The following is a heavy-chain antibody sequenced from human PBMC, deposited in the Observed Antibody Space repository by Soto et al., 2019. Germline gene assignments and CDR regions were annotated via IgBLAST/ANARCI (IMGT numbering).Heavy chain of an antibody. CDR3: ARARGGYSSGWYGGVGY. Sequence: QVQLVQSGAEVKKPGSSVKVSCKASGGTFSSYAISWVRQAPGQGLEWMGGIIPIFGTANYAQKFQGRVTITADESTSTADMELSSLRSEDTAVYYCARARGGYSSGWYGGVGYWGQGTLVTVSS. V-gene: IGHV1-69*12. CDR1: GGTFSSYA. J-gene: IGHJ4*02. CDR2: IIPIFGTA. D-gene: IGHD6-19*01.